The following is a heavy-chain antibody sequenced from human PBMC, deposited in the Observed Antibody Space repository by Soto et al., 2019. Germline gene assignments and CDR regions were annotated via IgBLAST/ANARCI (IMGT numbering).Heavy chain of an antibody. CDR1: GFTFSRHG. V-gene: IGHV3-33*01. D-gene: IGHD3-22*01. CDR2: ILNDASGH. CDR3: ARDDYYPDNGFDY. J-gene: IGHJ4*02. Sequence: QVQLVESGGGVVQPGTAVRLSCAASGFTFSRHGMHWVRQTPGKGLEWLAVILNDASGHWYADSVKGRFTISRDNFENTLYLQMNGLSLEETAMYYCARDDYYPDNGFDYWGQGTLVTVSS.